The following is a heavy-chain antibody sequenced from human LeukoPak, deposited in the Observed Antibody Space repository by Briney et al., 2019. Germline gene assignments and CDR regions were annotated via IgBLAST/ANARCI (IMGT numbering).Heavy chain of an antibody. CDR3: AKDPILMGGGLLDY. CDR2: IKQDGSQE. Sequence: GGSLRLSCAASRFTLSTYWMSWVRQAPGKGLEWVAHIKQDGSQEYYVDSVKGRFTISRDNSKNTLYLQMNSLRAEDTAVYYCAKDPILMGGGLLDYWGQGTLVTVSS. J-gene: IGHJ4*02. CDR1: RFTLSTYW. D-gene: IGHD1-26*01. V-gene: IGHV3-7*01.